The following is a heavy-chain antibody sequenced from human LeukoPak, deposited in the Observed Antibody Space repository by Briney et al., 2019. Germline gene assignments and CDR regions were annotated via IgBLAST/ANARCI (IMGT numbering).Heavy chain of an antibody. CDR2: ISGSGGST. CDR3: AKGDYGVFSGWFDP. D-gene: IGHD4-17*01. J-gene: IGHJ5*02. CDR1: GFTFSSYA. Sequence: PGGSLRLSCAASGFTFSSYAMSWVRQAPGKGLEWVSAISGSGGSTYYADSVKGRSTISRDNSKNTLYLQMNSLRAEDTAVYYCAKGDYGVFSGWFDPWGQGTLVTVSS. V-gene: IGHV3-23*01.